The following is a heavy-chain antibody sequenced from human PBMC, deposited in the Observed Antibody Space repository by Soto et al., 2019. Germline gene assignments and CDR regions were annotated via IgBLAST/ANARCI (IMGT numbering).Heavy chain of an antibody. V-gene: IGHV1-69*13. D-gene: IGHD3-3*01. CDR1: GGTFSSYS. Sequence: GASVKVSCKASGGTFSSYSISWVRQAPGQGLEWMGGIITIYGTANYAQKFQGRVTITADASTSTAYMELSSLRSEDTAVYYCARDGTLFGVVSYYFDYWGQGTLVTVSS. CDR2: IITIYGTA. CDR3: ARDGTLFGVVSYYFDY. J-gene: IGHJ4*02.